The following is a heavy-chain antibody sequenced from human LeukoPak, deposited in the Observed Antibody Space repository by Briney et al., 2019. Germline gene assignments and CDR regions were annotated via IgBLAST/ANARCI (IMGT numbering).Heavy chain of an antibody. D-gene: IGHD2-21*02. V-gene: IGHV3-20*04. CDR3: ARAQTYGDSRLLLDY. J-gene: IGHJ4*02. CDR1: GLTFADYT. Sequence: GSLRLSCAASGLTFADYTMHWVRQAPGKGLEWVSGINWNGGSTGYADSVEGRFTISRDNAKNSQYLQMNSLRVEDTALYYCARAQTYGDSRLLLDYWGQGTLVTVSS. CDR2: INWNGGST.